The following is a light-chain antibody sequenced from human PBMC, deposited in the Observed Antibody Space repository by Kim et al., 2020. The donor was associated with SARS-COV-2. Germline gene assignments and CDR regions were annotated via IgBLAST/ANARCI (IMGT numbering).Light chain of an antibody. CDR1: SSDVGGYNY. J-gene: IGLJ2*01. V-gene: IGLV2-14*03. Sequence: SSTITSTGTSSDVGGYNYVSWYQQHPGKAPKLMIYDVSNRPSGVSNRFSGSKSGNTASLTISGLQAEDEADYYCSSYTSSSTLVVFGGGTQLTVL. CDR2: DVS. CDR3: SSYTSSSTLVV.